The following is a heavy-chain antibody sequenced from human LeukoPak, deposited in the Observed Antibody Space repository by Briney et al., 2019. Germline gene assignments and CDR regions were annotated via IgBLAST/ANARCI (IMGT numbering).Heavy chain of an antibody. D-gene: IGHD3-22*01. V-gene: IGHV4-4*07. J-gene: IGHJ4*02. CDR3: ARDDCYYDSNGYC. CDR1: GGSISNYY. CDR2: IYSSGST. Sequence: PSETLSLTCTVSGGSISNYYWSWIRQPAGKGLEWIGRIYSSGSTNHNPSLKSRVTMSADTSKNQFSLKLSSVTAADTAVYYCARDDCYYDSNGYCWGQGTLVTVSS.